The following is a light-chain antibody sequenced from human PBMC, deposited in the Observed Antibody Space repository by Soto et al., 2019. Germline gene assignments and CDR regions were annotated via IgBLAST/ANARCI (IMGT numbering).Light chain of an antibody. CDR2: DAS. J-gene: IGKJ1*01. Sequence: ESILTQSPDTLSLSPGEKATLSCRASQSVGNNFLAWYQQKPGQAPRLLIYDASNRATGIPARFSGSGSGTDFTLTISSLEPEDFAVYYCQQRSNWPPAWTFGQ. V-gene: IGKV3-11*01. CDR3: QQRSNWPPAWT. CDR1: QSVGNNF.